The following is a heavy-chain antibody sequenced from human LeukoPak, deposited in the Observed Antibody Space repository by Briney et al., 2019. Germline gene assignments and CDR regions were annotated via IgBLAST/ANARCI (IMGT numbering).Heavy chain of an antibody. CDR3: ARDSPYCSSTSCYTE. V-gene: IGHV4-59*01. CDR1: GGSISSYY. Sequence: SETLSLTCTVSGGSISSYYWSWIRQPPGKGLEWIGYIYYSGSTNYNPSLKSRVTISVDTSENQFSLKLSSVTAADTAVYYCARDSPYCSSTSCYTEWGQGTLVTVSS. J-gene: IGHJ4*02. CDR2: IYYSGST. D-gene: IGHD2-2*02.